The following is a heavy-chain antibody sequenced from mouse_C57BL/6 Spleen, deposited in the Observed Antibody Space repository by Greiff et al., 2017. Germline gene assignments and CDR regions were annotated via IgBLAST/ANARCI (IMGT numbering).Heavy chain of an antibody. J-gene: IGHJ4*01. CDR3: ARRDGSSSYAMDY. CDR2: IYPGGGYT. CDR1: GYTFTNYW. V-gene: IGHV1-63*01. D-gene: IGHD1-1*01. Sequence: VQLQQSGAELVRPGTSVKMSCKASGYTFTNYWIGWAKQRPGHGLEWIGDIYPGGGYTNYNEKFKGKATLTADKSSSTAYMQFSSLTSEDSAIYYCARRDGSSSYAMDYWGQGTSVTVSS.